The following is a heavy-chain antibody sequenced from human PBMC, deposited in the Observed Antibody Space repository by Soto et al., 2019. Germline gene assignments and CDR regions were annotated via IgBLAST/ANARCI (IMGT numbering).Heavy chain of an antibody. CDR1: GFTFSRYG. D-gene: IGHD1-26*01. V-gene: IGHV3-21*02. CDR2: ISISTSYV. CDR3: ARAPSEGRVGSWFES. Sequence: EVQLVDSGGGLVKPGGSLRLSCAASGFTFSRYGMNWLRQAPGKGPEWVASISISTSYVYYAASVEGRFSTPRDNAKNILSLEMYGLRAEDSAVYYCARAPSEGRVGSWFESWGQGTLVTVSS. J-gene: IGHJ5*01.